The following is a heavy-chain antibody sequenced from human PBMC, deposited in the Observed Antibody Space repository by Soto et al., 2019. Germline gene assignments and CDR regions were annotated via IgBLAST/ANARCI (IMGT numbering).Heavy chain of an antibody. Sequence: EMQVLESGGGLVQPGGSLRLSCAASGFTFSSYGMNWVRQAPGKGLEWVSGIRSDGDTTYNADSVKARLTVSRDTSKNTVDLQMNSLRAEDTAVYYCAKGKGVGATPDGANCWGQGTLVTVSS. V-gene: IGHV3-23*01. D-gene: IGHD1-26*01. CDR3: AKGKGVGATPDGANC. CDR2: IRSDGDTT. CDR1: GFTFSSYG. J-gene: IGHJ4*02.